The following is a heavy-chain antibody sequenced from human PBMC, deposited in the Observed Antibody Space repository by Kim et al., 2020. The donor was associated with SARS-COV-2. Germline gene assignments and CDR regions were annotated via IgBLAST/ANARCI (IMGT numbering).Heavy chain of an antibody. CDR2: IYYSGST. D-gene: IGHD6-19*01. Sequence: SETLSLTCTVSGSSISSYYWSWIRQPPGKGLEWIGYIYYSGSTNYNPSLKSRVTISVDTSKNQFSLKLSSVTAADTAVYYCARHRSIAVAGYLIWDYWGQGTLVTVSS. J-gene: IGHJ4*02. CDR1: GSSISSYY. V-gene: IGHV4-59*08. CDR3: ARHRSIAVAGYLIWDY.